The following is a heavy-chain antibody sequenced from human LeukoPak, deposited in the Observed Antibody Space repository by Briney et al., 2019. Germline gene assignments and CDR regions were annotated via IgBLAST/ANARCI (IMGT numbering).Heavy chain of an antibody. Sequence: GGFLRLSCAASGFTFSSYAMHWVRQAPGKGLEWVAVISYDGSNKYYADSVKGRFTISRDNSKNTLYLQMNSLRAEDTAVYYCAREYSSGWTYYFDYWGRGTLVTVSS. CDR1: GFTFSSYA. D-gene: IGHD6-19*01. V-gene: IGHV3-30*04. CDR2: ISYDGSNK. CDR3: AREYSSGWTYYFDY. J-gene: IGHJ4*02.